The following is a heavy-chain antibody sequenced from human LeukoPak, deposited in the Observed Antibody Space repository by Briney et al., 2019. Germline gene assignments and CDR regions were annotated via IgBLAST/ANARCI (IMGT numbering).Heavy chain of an antibody. V-gene: IGHV3-23*01. CDR1: GGSISSSSYY. J-gene: IGHJ4*02. Sequence: ETLSLTCTVSGGSISSSSYYWGWIRQPPGKGLEWVSAISGSGGSTYYADSVKGRFTISRDNSKNTLYLQMNSLRAEDTAVYYCANANREVSWGQGTLVTVSS. D-gene: IGHD1-14*01. CDR3: ANANREVS. CDR2: ISGSGGST.